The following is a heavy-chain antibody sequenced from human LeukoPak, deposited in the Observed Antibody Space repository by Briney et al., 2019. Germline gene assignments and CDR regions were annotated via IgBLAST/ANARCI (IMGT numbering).Heavy chain of an antibody. CDR3: ARADTAMVNLNYFDY. CDR1: GGSISSGGYY. D-gene: IGHD5-18*01. V-gene: IGHV4-31*03. J-gene: IGHJ4*02. Sequence: SETLSLTCTVSGGSISSGGYYWSWIRQHPGKGLEWIGYIYYSGSTYYNPSLKSRVTISVDTSKNQFSLKLSSVTAADTAVYYCARADTAMVNLNYFDYWGQGTLVTVSS. CDR2: IYYSGST.